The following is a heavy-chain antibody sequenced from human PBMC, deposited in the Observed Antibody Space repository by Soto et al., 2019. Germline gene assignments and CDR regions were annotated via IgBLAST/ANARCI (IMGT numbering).Heavy chain of an antibody. CDR3: ARGTYFDSAWGTYRVGSSGCFDY. Sequence: SETLSLSCSISGGSISSGDNYWSWIRQPPGKGLEWIGYIHSSGSTFYNPSLKSRVTISIDTSKNQFSLKLSSVTAADTAVYSCARGTYFDSAWGTYRVGSSGCFDYWGQGTPVTVSS. D-gene: IGHD3-16*02. CDR2: IHSSGST. CDR1: GGSISSGDNY. J-gene: IGHJ4*02. V-gene: IGHV4-30-4*01.